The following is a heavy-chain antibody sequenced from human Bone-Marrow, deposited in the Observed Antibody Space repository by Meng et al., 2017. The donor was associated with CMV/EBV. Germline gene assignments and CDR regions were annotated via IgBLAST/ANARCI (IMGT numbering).Heavy chain of an antibody. V-gene: IGHV4-34*01. CDR2: INHRGST. CDR3: ARGLGI. CDR1: GGSFSGYY. J-gene: IGHJ4*02. Sequence: GSLRLSCAVYGGSFSGYYWSWIRQPPGKGREWIGEINHRGSTNYNPSHKSRVTISVDTSKNQFSLKLSSVTAADTAVYYCARGLGIWGQGTLVTVSS. D-gene: IGHD3-16*01.